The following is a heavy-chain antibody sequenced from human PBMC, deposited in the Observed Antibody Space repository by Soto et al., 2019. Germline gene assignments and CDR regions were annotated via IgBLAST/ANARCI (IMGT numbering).Heavy chain of an antibody. Sequence: PGVSLRLACAASGLAFGNAAIHCVRQAPGKGLEWVAVISRDGSHKYYLDSVKGRFTISRDNSKDTVNLLMNSLRDDVSAMYYCARSRNSAVADSFDFWGQG. D-gene: IGHD1-26*01. CDR2: ISRDGSHK. CDR3: ARSRNSAVADSFDF. CDR1: GLAFGNAA. J-gene: IGHJ4*02. V-gene: IGHV3-30*04.